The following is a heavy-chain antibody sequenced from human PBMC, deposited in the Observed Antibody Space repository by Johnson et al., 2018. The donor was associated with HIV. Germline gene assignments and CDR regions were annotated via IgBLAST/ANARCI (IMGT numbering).Heavy chain of an antibody. J-gene: IGHJ3*02. Sequence: QLVESGGGGVQPGRSLRLSCAASGFSFSDYGMHWVRQAPGKGLEWVAVIVFDGSKKYDEDSVKGRFTISRDNSKNTLYLQMNSLRADDTAVYHCANRDGNGFDIWGQGTMVTVSS. CDR1: GFSFSDYG. CDR3: ANRDGNGFDI. D-gene: IGHD3-10*01. CDR2: IVFDGSKK. V-gene: IGHV3-30*18.